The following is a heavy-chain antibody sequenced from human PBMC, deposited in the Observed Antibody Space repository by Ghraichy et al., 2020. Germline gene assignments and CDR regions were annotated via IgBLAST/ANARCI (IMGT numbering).Heavy chain of an antibody. CDR3: ARRIAARPSRGGWFDP. CDR1: GGSISSSSYY. CDR2: IYYSGST. V-gene: IGHV4-39*01. D-gene: IGHD6-6*01. J-gene: IGHJ5*02. Sequence: SQTLSLTCTVSGGSISSSSYYWGWIRQPPGKGLEWIGSIYYSGSTYYNPSLKSRVTISVDTSKNQFSLKLSSVTAADTAVYYCARRIAARPSRGGWFDPWGQGTLVTVSS.